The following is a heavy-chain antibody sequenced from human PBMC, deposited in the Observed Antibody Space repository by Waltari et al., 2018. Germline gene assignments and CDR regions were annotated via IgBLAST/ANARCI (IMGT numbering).Heavy chain of an antibody. D-gene: IGHD4-17*01. Sequence: QESGPGLVKPSETLSLTCTVSGGSITGHYWSWIRQPPGKGLEWIGHIYYNGNTDYNPSLKSRVTISVDTSKNQFSLKLSSVTAADTAVYYCAREIYGGNSRPYDYWGQGTLVTVSS. V-gene: IGHV4-59*11. CDR3: AREIYGGNSRPYDY. CDR2: IYYNGNT. CDR1: GGSITGHY. J-gene: IGHJ4*02.